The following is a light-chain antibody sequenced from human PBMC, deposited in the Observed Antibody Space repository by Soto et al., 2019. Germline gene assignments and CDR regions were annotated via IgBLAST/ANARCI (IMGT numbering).Light chain of an antibody. CDR3: QHTYTTPQT. Sequence: DIQMTQSPSSLSASVGDRITITCRASRTISNYLNWYQQKPGKAPKLLIYAASSLQSGVPSRFSGSGSGTDFTLTIASLQPEDFATYYCQHTYTTPQTFGQGTKVEIK. V-gene: IGKV1-39*01. CDR2: AAS. J-gene: IGKJ1*01. CDR1: RTISNY.